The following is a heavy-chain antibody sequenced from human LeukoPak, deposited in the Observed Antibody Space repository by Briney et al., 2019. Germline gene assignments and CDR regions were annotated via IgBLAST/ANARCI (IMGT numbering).Heavy chain of an antibody. CDR3: ARLWYYDSSGLGYYYYGMDV. CDR2: IYYSGST. Sequence: SETLSLTCTVSGGSISSYYWSWIRQPPGKGLEWIGYIYYSGSTNYNPSLKSRVTISVDTSKNQFSLKLSSVTAADTAVYYCARLWYYDSSGLGYYYYGMDVWGQGTTVTVSS. CDR1: GGSISSYY. J-gene: IGHJ6*02. D-gene: IGHD3-22*01. V-gene: IGHV4-59*08.